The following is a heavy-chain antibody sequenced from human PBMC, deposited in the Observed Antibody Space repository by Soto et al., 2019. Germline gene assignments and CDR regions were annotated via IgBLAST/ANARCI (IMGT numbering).Heavy chain of an antibody. CDR3: ARDVTGSGWTRGVYYYGMDV. D-gene: IGHD6-19*01. V-gene: IGHV4-59*01. J-gene: IGHJ6*02. Sequence: PSETLYLTXAVSGGSISSYYWSWIRQPPGKGLEWIGYIYYSGSTNYNPSLKSRVTISVDTSKNQFSLKLSSVTAADTAVYYCARDVTGSGWTRGVYYYGMDVWGQGTTVTVSS. CDR1: GGSISSYY. CDR2: IYYSGST.